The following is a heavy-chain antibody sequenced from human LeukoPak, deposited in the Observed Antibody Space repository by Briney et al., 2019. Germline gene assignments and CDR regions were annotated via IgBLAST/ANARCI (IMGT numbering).Heavy chain of an antibody. CDR3: ARYCGSFPGWLDP. Sequence: PGGSLRLSCAASGLTFSSSWMNWVRQAPGKGLEWVANINPAGSQKNYVDSVKGRFTISRDNAMNSVFLQIDSLRAEDTGVYYCARYCGSFPGWLDPWGQGTLVTVSS. V-gene: IGHV3-7*01. CDR2: INPAGSQK. CDR1: GLTFSSSW. J-gene: IGHJ5*02. D-gene: IGHD1-26*01.